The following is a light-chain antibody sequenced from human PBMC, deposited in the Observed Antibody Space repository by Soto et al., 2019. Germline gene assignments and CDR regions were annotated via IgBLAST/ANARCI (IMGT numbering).Light chain of an antibody. CDR1: HSVSTS. Sequence: EIVLTQSPATLSLSPGERATLSCRASHSVSTSLAWYQQKPGQAPRLLIYDASTRATGIPDRFSGFGSGTDFTLTISRLEPEDFAVYFCQQYGSSPITFGQGTRLEI. J-gene: IGKJ5*01. V-gene: IGKV3-20*01. CDR3: QQYGSSPIT. CDR2: DAS.